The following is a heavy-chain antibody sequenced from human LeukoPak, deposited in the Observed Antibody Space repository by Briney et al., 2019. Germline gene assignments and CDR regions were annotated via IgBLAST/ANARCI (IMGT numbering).Heavy chain of an antibody. CDR3: VRAHSSSWQSPLDY. V-gene: IGHV3-20*04. J-gene: IGHJ4*02. CDR1: GFTFDDYG. D-gene: IGHD6-13*01. CDR2: INWTGGST. Sequence: GGSLRLSCAASGFTFDDYGMTWVRQAPGKGLEWVSGINWTGGSTAYADSVKGRFTISRDNAKNTLYLQMNSLRAEDTAVYYCVRAHSSSWQSPLDYWGQGTLVTVSS.